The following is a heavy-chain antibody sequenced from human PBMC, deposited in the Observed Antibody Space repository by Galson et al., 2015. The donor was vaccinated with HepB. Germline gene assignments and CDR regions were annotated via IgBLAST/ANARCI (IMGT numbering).Heavy chain of an antibody. V-gene: IGHV1-69*13. CDR1: GGTFSSYA. CDR3: AREGCSGGSCYCDY. CDR2: IIPIFGTA. D-gene: IGHD2-15*01. J-gene: IGHJ4*02. Sequence: SVKVSCKASGGTFSSYAISWVRQAPGQGLEWMGGIIPIFGTANYAQKFQGRVTITADESTSTAYMELSSLRSEDTAVYYCAREGCSGGSCYCDYWGQGTLVTVSS.